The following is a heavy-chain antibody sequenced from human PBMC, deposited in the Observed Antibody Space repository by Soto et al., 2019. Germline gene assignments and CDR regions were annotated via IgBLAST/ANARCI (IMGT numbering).Heavy chain of an antibody. CDR2: ISGSGGST. Sequence: GGSLSLSCAASGFTFSSYAMSWVRQAPGKGLEWVSAISGSGGSTYYADSVKGRFTISRDNSKNTLYLQMNSLRAEDTAVYYCAKTGLYYYDSSGYYYDWGQGTLVTVSS. CDR3: AKTGLYYYDSSGYYYD. D-gene: IGHD3-22*01. J-gene: IGHJ4*02. CDR1: GFTFSSYA. V-gene: IGHV3-23*01.